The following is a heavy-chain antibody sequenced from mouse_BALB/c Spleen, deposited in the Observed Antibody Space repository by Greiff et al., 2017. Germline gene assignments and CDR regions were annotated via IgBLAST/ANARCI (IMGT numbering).Heavy chain of an antibody. V-gene: IGHV1-87*01. CDR1: GYTFTSYW. D-gene: IGHD2-4*01. Sequence: QVQLKQSGAELARPGASVKLSCKASGYTFTSYWMQWVKQRPGQGLEWIGAIYPGDGDTRYTQKFKGKATLTADKSSSTAYMQLSSLASEDSAVYYCARLRGYDYDDGAGYVWGAGTTVTVSS. J-gene: IGHJ1*01. CDR2: IYPGDGDT. CDR3: ARLRGYDYDDGAGYV.